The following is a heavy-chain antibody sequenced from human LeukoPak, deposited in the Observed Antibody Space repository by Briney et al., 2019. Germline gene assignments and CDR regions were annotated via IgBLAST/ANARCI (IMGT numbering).Heavy chain of an antibody. CDR2: IYYSGST. Sequence: SETLSLTCTVSGGSISSYYWSWIRPPPGKGLEWIGYIYYSGSTNYNPPLKSRVTISVDTSKNQFSLKLSSVTAADTAVYYCARQLLPTDAFDIWGQGTMVTVSS. J-gene: IGHJ3*02. CDR1: GGSISSYY. D-gene: IGHD2-15*01. V-gene: IGHV4-59*08. CDR3: ARQLLPTDAFDI.